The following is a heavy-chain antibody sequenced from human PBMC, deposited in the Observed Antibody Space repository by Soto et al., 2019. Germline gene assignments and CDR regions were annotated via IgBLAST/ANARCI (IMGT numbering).Heavy chain of an antibody. CDR3: AILTGYAFDL. Sequence: EVQLVESGGGLVHPGGSLRLPFEAPGFPLGDSGLNWVRQPPGKGLVCVPRINGVGSTTIYADSVKGRFTISRDNAKNTLYLQMSSLRAEDTAVYYCAILTGYAFDLWGQGTMVTVSS. D-gene: IGHD3-9*01. CDR1: GFPLGDSG. J-gene: IGHJ3*01. CDR2: INGVGSTT. V-gene: IGHV3-74*01.